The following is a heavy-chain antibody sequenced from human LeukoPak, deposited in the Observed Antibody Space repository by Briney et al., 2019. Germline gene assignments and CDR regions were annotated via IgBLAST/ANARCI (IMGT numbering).Heavy chain of an antibody. CDR1: GGSISSSSYY. CDR2: IYYSGST. J-gene: IGHJ3*02. CDR3: ARAQGAFDI. Sequence: SETLSLTCTVSGGSISSSSYYWGWIRQPPGKGLEWIGSIYYSGSTYYNPPLKSRVTISVDTSKNQFSLKLSSVTAADTAVYYCARAQGAFDIWGQGTMVTVSS. V-gene: IGHV4-39*07.